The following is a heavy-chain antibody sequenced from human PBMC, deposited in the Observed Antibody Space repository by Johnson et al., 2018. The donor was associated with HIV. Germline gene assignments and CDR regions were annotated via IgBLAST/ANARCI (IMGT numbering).Heavy chain of an antibody. CDR2: ITGSGGST. Sequence: VQLVESGGGLVQSGGSLRLSCAASGFTFSSYVMSWVRQAPGKGLEWVPSITGSGGSTYYADSVKGRFTISRDNSKNTLYLQMNSLRAEDTAVYYCARYSSGWYGAFDIWGQGTMVTVSS. J-gene: IGHJ3*02. D-gene: IGHD6-19*01. CDR3: ARYSSGWYGAFDI. CDR1: GFTFSSYV. V-gene: IGHV3-23*04.